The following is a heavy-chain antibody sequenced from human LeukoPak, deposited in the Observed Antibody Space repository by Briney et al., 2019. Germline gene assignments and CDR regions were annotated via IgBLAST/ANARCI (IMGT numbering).Heavy chain of an antibody. Sequence: GGSLRLSCAASGFTFPSYGMDWVRQAPGEGLEWVAIIWYDGSKKYYADSVKGRFTISRDNSKNTLSLQMNSLRAEDTGVYYCARDGHQWLFDYWGRGTLVTVSS. J-gene: IGHJ4*02. CDR3: ARDGHQWLFDY. CDR1: GFTFPSYG. CDR2: IWYDGSKK. V-gene: IGHV3-33*01. D-gene: IGHD5-18*01.